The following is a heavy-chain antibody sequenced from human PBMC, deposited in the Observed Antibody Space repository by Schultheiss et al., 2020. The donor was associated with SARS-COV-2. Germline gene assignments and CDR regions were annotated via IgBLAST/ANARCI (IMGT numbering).Heavy chain of an antibody. V-gene: IGHV4-4*07. Sequence: LRLSCAVSGGSFSGYYWSWIRQPAGKGLEWIGRIYTIGSTNYNPSLKSRVTISVYTSKNRFSLKLSSVTDADRAGYYCARGGYGSGSYSPGAFDIWGQGTMVTVS. CDR1: GGSFSGYY. D-gene: IGHD1-26*01. CDR2: IYTIGST. CDR3: ARGGYGSGSYSPGAFDI. J-gene: IGHJ3*02.